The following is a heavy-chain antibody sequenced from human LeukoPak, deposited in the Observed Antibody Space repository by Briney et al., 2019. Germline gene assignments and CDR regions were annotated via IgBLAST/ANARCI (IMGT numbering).Heavy chain of an antibody. D-gene: IGHD6-19*01. J-gene: IGHJ5*02. CDR1: GLSLSRYN. V-gene: IGHV4-4*07. CDR2: IYTSGST. CDR3: ARAGYSSGWYAFDP. Sequence: SSETLSLTCTVSGLSLSRYNWSCIRQPAGKTLECIGRIYTSGSTNYTPSLKSRVTMSVDTSKNQFSLKLSSVTAADTAVYYCARAGYSSGWYAFDPWGQGTLVTVSS.